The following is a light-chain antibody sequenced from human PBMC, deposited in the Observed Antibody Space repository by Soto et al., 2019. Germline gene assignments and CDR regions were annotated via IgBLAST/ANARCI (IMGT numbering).Light chain of an antibody. V-gene: IGLV2-14*03. CDR3: SSFTGTTTLDV. J-gene: IGLJ1*01. Sequence: QSVLTQPASVSGSPGQSITIYCSGTSSDVGAYKYVSWYQQHPGKVPKLIIYGVSNRPSGVSNRFSGSKSGNTAFLTISGLQPEDEADYYCSSFTGTTTLDVFGTGTKLTVL. CDR2: GVS. CDR1: SSDVGAYKY.